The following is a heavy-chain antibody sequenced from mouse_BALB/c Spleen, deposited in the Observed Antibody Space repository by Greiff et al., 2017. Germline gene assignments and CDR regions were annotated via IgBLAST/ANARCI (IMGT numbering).Heavy chain of an antibody. D-gene: IGHD1-1*01. J-gene: IGHJ1*01. Sequence: VQLQQSGTVLARPGASVKMSCKASGYTFTSYWMHWVKQRPGQGLEWIGAIYPGTSDTSYNQKFKGKAKLTAVTSTSTAYMELSSLTNEDSAVYYCTRGHYYGSSGWYFDVWGAGTTVTVSS. CDR2: IYPGTSDT. CDR3: TRGHYYGSSGWYFDV. CDR1: GYTFTSYW. V-gene: IGHV1-5*01.